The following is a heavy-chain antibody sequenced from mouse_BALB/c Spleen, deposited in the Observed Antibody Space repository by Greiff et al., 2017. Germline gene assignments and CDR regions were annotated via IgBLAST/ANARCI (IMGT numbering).Heavy chain of an antibody. CDR2: ISYSGST. CDR1: GYSITSDYA. D-gene: IGHD2-2*01. J-gene: IGHJ1*01. V-gene: IGHV3-2*02. Sequence: EVQGVESGPGLVKPSQSLSLTCTVTGYSITSDYAWNWIRQFPGNKLEWMGYISYSGSTSYNPSLKSRISITRDTSKNQFFLQLNSVTTEDTATYYCARRGVTTGWYFDVWGAGTTVTVSS. CDR3: ARRGVTTGWYFDV.